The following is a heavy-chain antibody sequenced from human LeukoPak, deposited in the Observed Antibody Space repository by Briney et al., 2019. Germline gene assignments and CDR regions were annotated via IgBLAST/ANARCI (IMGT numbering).Heavy chain of an antibody. CDR2: IYYTGST. CDR3: ARRGGSGRAFDY. J-gene: IGHJ4*02. CDR1: GASISGGTYY. V-gene: IGHV4-39*01. D-gene: IGHD1-26*01. Sequence: SETLSLTCSVSGASISGGTYYWGWIRQPPGKGLEWIGSIYYTGSTYDNPSLKSRVTISVDTSRNQFSLKLSSVTAADTAVYYCARRGGSGRAFDYWGQGTLVTVSS.